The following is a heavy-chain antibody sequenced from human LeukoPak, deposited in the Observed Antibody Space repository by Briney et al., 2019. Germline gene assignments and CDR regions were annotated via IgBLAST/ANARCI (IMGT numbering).Heavy chain of an antibody. V-gene: IGHV4-59*01. D-gene: IGHD6-13*01. CDR2: IYYSGST. Sequence: SETLSLTCTVSGGSITSYYWSWIRQSPGKGLELIGYIYYSGSTNYNPSLKSRVTISVDTSKNHLSLKLSSVTAADTAVYYCARFSVAAAGTGWFDPWGQGTLVTVSA. CDR1: GGSITSYY. J-gene: IGHJ5*02. CDR3: ARFSVAAAGTGWFDP.